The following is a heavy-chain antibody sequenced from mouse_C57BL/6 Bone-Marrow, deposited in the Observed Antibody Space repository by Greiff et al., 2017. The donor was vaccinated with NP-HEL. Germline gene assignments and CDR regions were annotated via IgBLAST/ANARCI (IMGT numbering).Heavy chain of an antibody. CDR3: ARGRGYGSSYFDY. V-gene: IGHV5-4*01. J-gene: IGHJ2*01. D-gene: IGHD1-1*01. CDR1: GFTFSSYA. CDR2: ISDGGSYT. Sequence: DVQLVESGGGLVKPGGSLKLSCAASGFTFSSYAMSWVRQTPEKRLEWVATISDGGSYTYYPDNVKGRFTISRDNAKNNLYLQMSHLKSEDTAMYYCARGRGYGSSYFDYWGQGTTLTVSS.